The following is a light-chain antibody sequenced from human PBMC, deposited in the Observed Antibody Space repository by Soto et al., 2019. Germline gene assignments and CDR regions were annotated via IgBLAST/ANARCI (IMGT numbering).Light chain of an antibody. Sequence: QSALTQPPSASGTPGQRVTISCSGSSSNIGSNTVNWYQQLPGTAPKLLIYSNNQRPSGVPDRFSGSKSGTSASLAISGLQSEDEADYYFAAWDDSLNGWVFGGGTKLTVL. V-gene: IGLV1-44*01. CDR1: SSNIGSNT. J-gene: IGLJ3*02. CDR2: SNN. CDR3: AAWDDSLNGWV.